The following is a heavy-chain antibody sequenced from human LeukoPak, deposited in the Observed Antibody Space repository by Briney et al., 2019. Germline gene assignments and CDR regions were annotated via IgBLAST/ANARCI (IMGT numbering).Heavy chain of an antibody. V-gene: IGHV4-39*01. CDR1: GVSISSSNSY. CDR2: IYYSGNT. J-gene: IGHJ4*02. CDR3: ARQTGSGLFILP. D-gene: IGHD3/OR15-3a*01. Sequence: KPSETLSLTCTVSGVSISSSNSYWGWIRQPPGKGLEWTGSIYYSGNTYYNASLKSQVSISIDTSKNQFSLRLTSVTAADTAVYYCARQTGSGLFILPGGQGTLVTVSS.